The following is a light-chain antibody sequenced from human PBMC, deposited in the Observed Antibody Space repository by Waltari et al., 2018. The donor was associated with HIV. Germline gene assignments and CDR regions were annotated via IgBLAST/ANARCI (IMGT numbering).Light chain of an antibody. J-gene: IGLJ3*02. CDR1: VLAKSY. CDR3: YSAADNMGV. V-gene: IGLV3-27*01. CDR2: KDN. Sequence: SYELTQPSSVSVSPGQTTRITCSGDVLAKSYARWFQQKPGQAPVVMIYKDNERPSGIPERFAGSSSGTTGTLTISGAQIEDEADYYCYSAADNMGVFGGGTKLTVL.